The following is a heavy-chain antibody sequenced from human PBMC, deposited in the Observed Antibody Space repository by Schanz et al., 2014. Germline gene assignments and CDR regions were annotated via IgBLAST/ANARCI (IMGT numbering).Heavy chain of an antibody. CDR1: EFSFSSFG. CDR2: ISGSGVST. CDR3: ARDGAELYYFDD. Sequence: EVQLVESGGGLVQPRGSLRLSCAASEFSFSSFGMNWVRQAPGKGLEWVSAISGSGVSTHYADSVKGRFTISRDNSKNSVSLQMDSLRPEDTAVYFCARDGAELYYFDDWGQGTLVTVSS. D-gene: IGHD1-1*01. V-gene: IGHV3-23*04. J-gene: IGHJ4*02.